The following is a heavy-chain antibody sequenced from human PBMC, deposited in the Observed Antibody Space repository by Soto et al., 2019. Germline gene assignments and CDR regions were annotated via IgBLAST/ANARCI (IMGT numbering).Heavy chain of an antibody. CDR1: GAALNSGNYY. V-gene: IGHV4-31*03. D-gene: IGHD2-21*01. CDR3: ARLRIATNNYKWFDT. Sequence: KPSETQSLTCSVSGAALNSGNYYWSWIRQVPGKGLEWIGHIYVTGAVDYNPSLRDRITISQDTSERQFSLNLRLVTAADTAVYYCARLRIATNNYKWFDTWGQGTLVPVSS. CDR2: IYVTGAV. J-gene: IGHJ5*02.